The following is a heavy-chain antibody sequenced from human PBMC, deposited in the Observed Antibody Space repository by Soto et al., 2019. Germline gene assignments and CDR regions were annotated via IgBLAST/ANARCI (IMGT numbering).Heavy chain of an antibody. Sequence: GASVKVSCKASGYTFTSYYMHWVRQAPGQGLEWMGGIIPIFGTANYAQKFQGRVTITADESTSTAYMELSSLRSEDTAVYYCARVDGSGSYYSYGMDVWGQGTTVTVSS. CDR2: IIPIFGTA. CDR3: ARVDGSGSYYSYGMDV. D-gene: IGHD3-10*01. V-gene: IGHV1-69*13. J-gene: IGHJ6*02. CDR1: GYTFTSYY.